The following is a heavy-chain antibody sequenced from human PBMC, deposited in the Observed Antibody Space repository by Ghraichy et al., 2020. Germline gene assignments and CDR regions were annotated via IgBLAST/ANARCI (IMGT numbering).Heavy chain of an antibody. CDR2: IYYSGST. D-gene: IGHD4-17*01. CDR1: GGSISSYY. J-gene: IGHJ4*02. Sequence: SETLSLTCTVSGGSISSYYWSWIRQPPGKGLEWIGYIYYSGSTNYNPSLKSRVTISVDTSKNQFSLKLSSVTAADTAVYYCARHGSDGDWFDYWGQGTLVTVSS. CDR3: ARHGSDGDWFDY. V-gene: IGHV4-59*08.